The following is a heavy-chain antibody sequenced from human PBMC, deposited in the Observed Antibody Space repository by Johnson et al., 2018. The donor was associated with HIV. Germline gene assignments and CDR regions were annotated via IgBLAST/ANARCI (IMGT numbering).Heavy chain of an antibody. J-gene: IGHJ3*02. CDR1: GFTFSSFG. V-gene: IGHV3-30*18. CDR3: AKDLGESEKEEWPSDYYDFGRDYPGQDSRGVVGIFDI. CDR2: ISYDGNNK. D-gene: IGHD3-3*01. Sequence: VQLVESGGGVVQPGRSLRLSCAATGFTFSSFGMHWVRQDQGKGLEWVALISYDGNNKYYADSVKGRFTISRENSKNTLFLQMNSLRAEDTAVYYCAKDLGESEKEEWPSDYYDFGRDYPGQDSRGVVGIFDIWGHGTMVTVSS.